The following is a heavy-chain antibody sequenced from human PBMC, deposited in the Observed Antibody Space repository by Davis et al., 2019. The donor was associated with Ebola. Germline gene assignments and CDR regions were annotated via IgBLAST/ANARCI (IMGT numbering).Heavy chain of an antibody. CDR2: INHSGST. J-gene: IGHJ3*02. CDR1: GGSFSGYY. CDR3: ARGRAPRPRNAFDI. Sequence: PGGSLRLSCAVYGGSFSGYYWSWIRQPPGKGLEWIGEINHSGSTNYNPSLKSRVTISVDTSKNQFSLKLSSVTAADTAVYYCARGRAPRPRNAFDIWGQGTMVTVSS. V-gene: IGHV4-34*01.